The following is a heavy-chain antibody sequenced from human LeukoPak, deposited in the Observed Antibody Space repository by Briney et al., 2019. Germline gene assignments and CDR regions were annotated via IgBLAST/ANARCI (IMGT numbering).Heavy chain of an antibody. Sequence: GGSLRLSCAASGFTFSSYAMHWVRQAPGKGLEWVAVMSYDGSNKYYADSVKGRFTISRDNSKNTLYLQMNSLRAEDTAVYYCARDGGIAVAGQRSIYYFDYWGQGTLVTVSS. J-gene: IGHJ4*02. CDR1: GFTFSSYA. D-gene: IGHD6-19*01. CDR2: MSYDGSNK. CDR3: ARDGGIAVAGQRSIYYFDY. V-gene: IGHV3-30*04.